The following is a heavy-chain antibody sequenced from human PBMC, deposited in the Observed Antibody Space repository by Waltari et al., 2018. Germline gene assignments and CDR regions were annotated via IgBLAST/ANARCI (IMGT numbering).Heavy chain of an antibody. V-gene: IGHV4-61*02. D-gene: IGHD3-9*01. CDR3: ARDEARYYDIMTGGGYYGLDV. CDR1: GGSISSGSVY. CDR2: IFTSGST. J-gene: IGHJ6*02. Sequence: QVQLQESGPGLVRPSQTLSLTCTVSGGSISSGSVYWTWIRQPAGKGLEWVGHIFTSGSTKYNPSLKSRVSVSLDTSENQFSLRLSSVTAADTAVYDCARDEARYYDIMTGGGYYGLDVWGQGTTVTVSS.